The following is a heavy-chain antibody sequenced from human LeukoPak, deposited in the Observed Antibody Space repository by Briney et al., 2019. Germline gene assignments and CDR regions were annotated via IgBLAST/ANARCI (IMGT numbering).Heavy chain of an antibody. CDR1: GGSISTYY. CDR2: IYYSGST. Sequence: KPSETLSLTCTVSGGSISTYYWSWIRQPPEKGLEWIGYIYYSGSTNYNPSLKSRVTISVDTSKNQFSLKLSSVTAADTAVYYCARRVVVVAAINYYYGMDVWGQGTTVTVSS. D-gene: IGHD2-15*01. J-gene: IGHJ6*02. CDR3: ARRVVVVAAINYYYGMDV. V-gene: IGHV4-59*08.